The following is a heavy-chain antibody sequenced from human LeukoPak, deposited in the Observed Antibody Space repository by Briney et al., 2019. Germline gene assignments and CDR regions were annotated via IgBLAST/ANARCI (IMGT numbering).Heavy chain of an antibody. V-gene: IGHV1-2*06. J-gene: IGHJ4*02. CDR3: AAATQNIVGATTLAFDY. D-gene: IGHD1-26*01. CDR1: EYIFTGYY. CDR2: INPNNGAT. Sequence: ASVKVSCKASEYIFTGYYMHWVRQAPGQGLEWMGRINPNNGATNYAQKFQGRVTITGDTSINTAYMELSSLRSENTAVYYCAAATQNIVGATTLAFDYWGQGTLVTVSS.